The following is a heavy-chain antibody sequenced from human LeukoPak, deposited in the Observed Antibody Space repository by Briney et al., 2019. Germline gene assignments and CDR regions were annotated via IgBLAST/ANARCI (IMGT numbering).Heavy chain of an antibody. CDR2: IKSKGDGETT. J-gene: IGHJ4*02. Sequence: GGSLRLSRAASGFTFSNAWMTWVRQAPGKGLERVVGIKSKGDGETTDYAAPVKGRFSMSRDESKATMNLQMYRLEAEDTAVYYCTTDLGLTMIRGVIVCWGQGALVTVSS. V-gene: IGHV3-15*01. D-gene: IGHD3-10*01. CDR3: TTDLGLTMIRGVIVC. CDR1: GFTFSNAW.